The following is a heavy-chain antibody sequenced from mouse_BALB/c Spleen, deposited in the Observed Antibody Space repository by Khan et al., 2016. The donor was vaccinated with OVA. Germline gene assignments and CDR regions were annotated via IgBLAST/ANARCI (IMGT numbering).Heavy chain of an antibody. J-gene: IGHJ3*01. Sequence: VQLKESGPELMKPGASVKISCKATGYSFTSYYIHWVKQRHGESLEWIGYIDPFSGGSTYNQKFKVKATLTVDKSSSTAYIHLSNLTSEDSAVYYCTRHGYVAWFTYWGQGTLVTVSA. CDR3: TRHGYVAWFTY. D-gene: IGHD2-2*01. V-gene: IGHV1-31*01. CDR1: GYSFTSYY. CDR2: IDPFSGGS.